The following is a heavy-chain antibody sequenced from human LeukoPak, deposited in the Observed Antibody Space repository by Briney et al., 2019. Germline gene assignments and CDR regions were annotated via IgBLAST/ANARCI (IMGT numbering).Heavy chain of an antibody. CDR3: AKVASGIVVVPNYYMDV. CDR1: GFTFSSYA. CDR2: ISGSGGST. V-gene: IGHV3-23*01. Sequence: PGGSLRLSCAASGFTFSSYAMSWVRQAPGKGLEWVSAISGSGGSTYYADSVKGRFTISRDNSKNTLYLQMNSLRAEDTAVYCCAKVASGIVVVPNYYMDVWGKGTTVTVSS. J-gene: IGHJ6*03. D-gene: IGHD2-2*01.